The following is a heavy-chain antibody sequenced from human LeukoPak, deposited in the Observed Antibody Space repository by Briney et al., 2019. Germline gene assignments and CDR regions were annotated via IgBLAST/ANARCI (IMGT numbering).Heavy chain of an antibody. CDR1: GGSISDYY. Sequence: KPSETLSLTCNVSGGSISDYYWNWIRQPAGRGLEWVWRIYTNGSTNYNPSLKGRVTMSVDTSKNQFSLNLTSVTAADTAMYYCARDSNGDRAFDMWGQGTMVTVSP. J-gene: IGHJ3*02. CDR3: ARDSNGDRAFDM. V-gene: IGHV4-4*07. CDR2: IYTNGST. D-gene: IGHD4-17*01.